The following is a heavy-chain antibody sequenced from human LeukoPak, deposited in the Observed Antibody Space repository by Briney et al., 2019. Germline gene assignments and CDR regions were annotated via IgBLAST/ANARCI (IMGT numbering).Heavy chain of an antibody. V-gene: IGHV3-53*01. CDR2: LYSDGNT. D-gene: IGHD3-16*01. CDR3: ARGVEPLAANTLAY. J-gene: IGHJ4*02. CDR1: GFTVSTND. Sequence: PGGSLRLSCAASGFTVSTNDMTWVRQAPGKGLEWVSVLYSDGNTKYADSVQGRFTISRDNSKNTLYLEMNSLSPDDTDVYYCARGVEPLAANTLAYWGQGTLVTVSS.